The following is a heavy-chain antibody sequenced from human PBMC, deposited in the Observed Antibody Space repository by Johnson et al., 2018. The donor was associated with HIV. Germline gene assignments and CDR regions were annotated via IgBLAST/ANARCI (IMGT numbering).Heavy chain of an antibody. CDR1: GFTFSNAW. V-gene: IGHV3-30*14. Sequence: QVQLVESGGGLVKPGGSLRLSCAASGFTFSNAWMSWVRQAPGKGLEWVAVTSYDGSNKYYADSVKGRFTISRDNSKNTLYLQMNSLRAEDTAVYYCARDHSRDEAFDIWGQGTMVTVSS. J-gene: IGHJ3*02. CDR2: TSYDGSNK. CDR3: ARDHSRDEAFDI. D-gene: IGHD5-24*01.